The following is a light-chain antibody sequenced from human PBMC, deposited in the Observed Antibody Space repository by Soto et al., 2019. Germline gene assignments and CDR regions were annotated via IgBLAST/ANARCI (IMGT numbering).Light chain of an antibody. J-gene: IGLJ2*01. V-gene: IGLV2-23*02. CDR1: SSDVGGQNA. Sequence: QSALTQPASVSGSPGQSITISCTGTSSDVGGQNAVSWYQQHPGKAPKFMIYDVSKRPSGVSSRFSGSKSGNTASLTISGXQAEDEADYYCCSYAGSSTVVFGGGTQLTVL. CDR3: CSYAGSSTVV. CDR2: DVS.